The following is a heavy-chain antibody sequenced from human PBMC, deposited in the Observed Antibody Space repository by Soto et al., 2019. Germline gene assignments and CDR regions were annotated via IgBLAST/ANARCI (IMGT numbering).Heavy chain of an antibody. Sequence: SVKVSCKASGGTFSSYAISWVRQAPGQGLEWMGGIIPIFGTANYAQKFQGRVTITADESTSTAYMELSSLRSEDTAVYYCARAYSYGYFYYYGMDVWGQGTTVTVSS. D-gene: IGHD5-18*01. CDR2: IIPIFGTA. CDR1: GGTFSSYA. V-gene: IGHV1-69*13. J-gene: IGHJ6*02. CDR3: ARAYSYGYFYYYGMDV.